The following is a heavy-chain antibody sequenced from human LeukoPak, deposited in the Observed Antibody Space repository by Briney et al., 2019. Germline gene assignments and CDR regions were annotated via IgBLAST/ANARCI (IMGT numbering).Heavy chain of an antibody. J-gene: IGHJ4*02. CDR1: GFTFSSYS. CDR2: ISSSSSTI. V-gene: IGHV3-48*01. D-gene: IGHD4-23*01. Sequence: GGSLRLSCAASGFTFSSYSMNWVRQAPGKGLEWVSYISSSSSTIYYADSVKGRFTISRDNAKNSLYLQMNSLRAEDTAVYYCARGVYPAVVTYFDFWGQGTLVTVSS. CDR3: ARGVYPAVVTYFDF.